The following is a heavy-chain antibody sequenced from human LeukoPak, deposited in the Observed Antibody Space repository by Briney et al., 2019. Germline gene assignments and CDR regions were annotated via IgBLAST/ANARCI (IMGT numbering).Heavy chain of an antibody. CDR1: GYRFTTYG. CDR3: ARQTYCGGDCYVWFDT. CDR2: ISTYNGNT. V-gene: IGHV1-18*01. Sequence: ASVKVSCKASGYRFTTYGISWVRQAPGQGLEWMGWISTYNGNTNYPQKLQDRVTMTTDTSTNTAYMELRSLRSDDTAVYYCARQTYCGGDCYVWFDTWGQGTLVTVSS. D-gene: IGHD2-21*02. J-gene: IGHJ5*02.